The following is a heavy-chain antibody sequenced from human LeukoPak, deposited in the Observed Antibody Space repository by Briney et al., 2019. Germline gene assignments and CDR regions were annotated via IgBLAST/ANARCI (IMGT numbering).Heavy chain of an antibody. V-gene: IGHV3-48*01. CDR3: AKDVHDGGGIVDY. J-gene: IGHJ4*02. CDR1: GFTFSSYS. D-gene: IGHD5/OR15-5a*01. Sequence: PGGSLRLSCAASGFTFSSYSMNWVRQAPGKGLEWVSYISSSSSTIYYADSVKGRFTISRDNSKNTLYLQMNSLRAEDTAVYYCAKDVHDGGGIVDYWGQGTLVTVSS. CDR2: ISSSSSTI.